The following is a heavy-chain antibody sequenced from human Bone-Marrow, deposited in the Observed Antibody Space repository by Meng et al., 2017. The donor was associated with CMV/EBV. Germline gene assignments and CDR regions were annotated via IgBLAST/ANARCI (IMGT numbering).Heavy chain of an antibody. CDR3: ARKDTLREYYAMDV. V-gene: IGHV4-59*01. D-gene: IGHD2/OR15-2a*01. J-gene: IGHJ6*02. CDR2: IYYSGSA. CDR1: GASIRNYY. Sequence: SETLSLTCSVPGASIRNYYWTWIRQSPGKGLEWIGYIYYSGSANYNSSLESRVTISLDTSKNQVSLKLKSVTAADTATYFCARKDTLREYYAMDVWGQGTTVNVSS.